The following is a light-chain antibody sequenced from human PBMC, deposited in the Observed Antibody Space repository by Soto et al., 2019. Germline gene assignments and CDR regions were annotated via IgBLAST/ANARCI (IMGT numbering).Light chain of an antibody. V-gene: IGLV2-14*01. J-gene: IGLJ3*02. CDR2: EVN. CDR1: SSDVGGYNY. Sequence: QSALTQPASVSGSPGQSITISCSGTSSDVGGYNYVSWYQQYPGKAPKLMIYEVNNRPSGGSNRFSGSKSADTASLTISGLQAEDEADYYCSSYTTSSTWVFGGGTKRTVL. CDR3: SSYTTSSTWV.